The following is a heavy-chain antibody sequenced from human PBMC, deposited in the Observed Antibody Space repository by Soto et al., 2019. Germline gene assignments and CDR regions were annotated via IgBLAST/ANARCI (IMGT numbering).Heavy chain of an antibody. CDR2: IIPIFGTA. Sequence: SVKVSCKASGGTFSSYAISWVRQAPGQGLEWMGGIIPIFGTANYAQKFQGRVTITADESTSTAYMELSSLRSEDTAVYYCARDRNGYNLRGFDYWGQGTQVTVSS. CDR3: ARDRNGYNLRGFDY. V-gene: IGHV1-69*13. CDR1: GGTFSSYA. D-gene: IGHD5-12*01. J-gene: IGHJ4*02.